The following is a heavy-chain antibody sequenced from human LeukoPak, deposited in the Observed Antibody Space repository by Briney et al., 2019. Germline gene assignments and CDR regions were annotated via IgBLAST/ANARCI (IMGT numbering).Heavy chain of an antibody. J-gene: IGHJ3*02. CDR1: GFAFRDYY. V-gene: IGHV3-11*01. Sequence: GGSLRLSCAASGFAFRDYYMSWIRQAPGKGLEWVSYISSSGRTIYYADSVKGRFTISRDNAKNSLYLQMNSLRAEDTAVYYCARGTARIGTEDDAFDIWGQGTMVTVSS. CDR2: ISSSGRTI. CDR3: ARGTARIGTEDDAFDI. D-gene: IGHD3/OR15-3a*01.